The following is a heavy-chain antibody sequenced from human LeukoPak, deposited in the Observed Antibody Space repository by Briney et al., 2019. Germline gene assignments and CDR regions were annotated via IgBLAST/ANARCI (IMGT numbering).Heavy chain of an antibody. V-gene: IGHV4-4*07. CDR2: IYTSGST. D-gene: IGHD5-18*01. CDR1: GGPISSYY. J-gene: IGHJ5*02. Sequence: SETLSLTCTVSGGPISSYYWSWIRQPAGKGLEWIGRIYTSGSTNYNPSLKSRVTISVEPSKNQFSLKLSSVTAADTAVYYCARDGGGSSDTAILLYNWFDPWGQGTLVTVSS. CDR3: ARDGGGSSDTAILLYNWFDP.